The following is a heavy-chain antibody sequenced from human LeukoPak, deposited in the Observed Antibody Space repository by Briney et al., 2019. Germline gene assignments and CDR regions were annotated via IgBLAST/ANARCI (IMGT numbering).Heavy chain of an antibody. J-gene: IGHJ5*01. CDR1: GGSVNSGTYY. CDR2: IYYSGRS. Sequence: SETLSLTCTVSGGSVNSGTYYWSWIRQPPGKGLEWIAYIYYSGRSDYNPSLKSRVTISVDTSKSQFSLKVSSVTAADTAVYYCARGIGYVDSWGQGTLVTVSS. CDR3: ARGIGYVDS. V-gene: IGHV4-61*01. D-gene: IGHD6-13*01.